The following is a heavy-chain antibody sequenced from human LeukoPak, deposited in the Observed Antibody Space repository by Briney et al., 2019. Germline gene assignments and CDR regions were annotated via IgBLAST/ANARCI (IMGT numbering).Heavy chain of an antibody. CDR1: GFTFSDYY. V-gene: IGHV3-11*04. CDR3: ARDSARNWFDP. J-gene: IGHJ5*02. CDR2: ISSSGSTI. Sequence: GGSLRLSCAASGFTFSDYYMSWIRQAPGKGLEWVSYISSSGSTIYYADSVKGRFNISRDNAKNSLYLQMNSLRAEDTAVYYCARDSARNWFDPWGQGTLVTVSS.